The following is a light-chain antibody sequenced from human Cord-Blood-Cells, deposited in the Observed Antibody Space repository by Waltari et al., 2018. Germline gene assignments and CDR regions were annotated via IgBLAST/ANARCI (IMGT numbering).Light chain of an antibody. CDR3: CSYAGSSTSV. CDR1: SSDVGSYHL. J-gene: IGLJ3*02. Sequence: QSALNHPASVYAPPGQSITISCPGTSSDVGSYHLFYCYQQHPGKAPILMIYEGSKRPSGVSNRFSGSKSGNTASLTISGLQAEDEADYYCCSYAGSSTSVFGGGTKLTVL. V-gene: IGLV2-23*01. CDR2: EGS.